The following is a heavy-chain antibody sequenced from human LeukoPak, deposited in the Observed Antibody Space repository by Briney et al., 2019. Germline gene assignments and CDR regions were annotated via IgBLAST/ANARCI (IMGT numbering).Heavy chain of an antibody. CDR1: GFTFSSYG. CDR2: ISYDGSNK. V-gene: IGHV3-30*18. J-gene: IGHJ4*02. D-gene: IGHD5-18*01. CDR3: AKAGYSYGQRHYFDY. Sequence: GGSLRLSCAASGFTFSSYGMHWVRQASGKGLEWVAVISYDGSNKYYADSVKGRFTISRDNSKNTLYLQMNSLRAEDTAVYYCAKAGYSYGQRHYFDYWGQGTLVTVSS.